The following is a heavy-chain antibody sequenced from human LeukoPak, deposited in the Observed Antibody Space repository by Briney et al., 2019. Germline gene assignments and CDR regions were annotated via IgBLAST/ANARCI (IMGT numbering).Heavy chain of an antibody. V-gene: IGHV1-18*01. Sequence: ASVKVSCKASGYTFTSYGIIWVRQAPGQGLEWMGWISAYNGNTNYAQKLQGRVTMTTDTSTSTAYMELRSLRSDDTAVYYCARDTRTIFGVVISGGRGMDVWGKGTTVTVSS. CDR1: GYTFTSYG. CDR2: ISAYNGNT. J-gene: IGHJ6*03. CDR3: ARDTRTIFGVVISGGRGMDV. D-gene: IGHD3-3*01.